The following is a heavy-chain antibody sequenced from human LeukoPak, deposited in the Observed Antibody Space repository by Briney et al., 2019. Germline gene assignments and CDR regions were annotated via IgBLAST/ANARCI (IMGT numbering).Heavy chain of an antibody. CDR3: AKGGSSSGYHMLDY. CDR2: ISGSGGTT. Sequence: GGPLRLSCAASGFTFSSYAMSWVRQAPGKGLEGVAAISGSGGTTYYAGSVKGRFTISRDDSKNTMYLQMNSLRVEDTAVYYCAKGGSSSGYHMLDYWGQGNLVIVSS. D-gene: IGHD5-12*01. V-gene: IGHV3-23*01. J-gene: IGHJ4*02. CDR1: GFTFSSYA.